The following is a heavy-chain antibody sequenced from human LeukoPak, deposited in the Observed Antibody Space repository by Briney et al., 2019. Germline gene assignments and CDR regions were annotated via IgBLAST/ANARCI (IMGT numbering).Heavy chain of an antibody. CDR1: GFTFSSYD. J-gene: IGHJ5*02. CDR3: ARNVRLGSGELSFAPFKNWFDP. CDR2: ISYDGSNK. Sequence: GRSLRLSCAASGFTFSSYDMHWVRQAPGKGLEWVALISYDGSNKDYADSVKGRFTISRDNAKNTLYLQMNSLRAEDTAVYYCARNVRLGSGELSFAPFKNWFDPWGQGTLVTVSS. D-gene: IGHD3-16*02. V-gene: IGHV3-30*03.